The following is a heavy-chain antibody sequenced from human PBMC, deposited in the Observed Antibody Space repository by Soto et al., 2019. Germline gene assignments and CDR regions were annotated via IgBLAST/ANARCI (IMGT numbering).Heavy chain of an antibody. CDR1: GFTFSSYS. J-gene: IGHJ4*02. CDR2: ISSSSSYI. CDR3: ARVGGGNYDILTGPQEX. V-gene: IGHV3-21*01. Sequence: PGGSLRVSFAASGFTFSSYSMNWVRQAPGKGLEWVSSISSSSSYIYYADSVKGRFTISRDNAKDSLYLQMNSLRAEDTAVYYCARVGGGNYDILTGPQEXWGQVTLFTVSX. D-gene: IGHD3-9*01.